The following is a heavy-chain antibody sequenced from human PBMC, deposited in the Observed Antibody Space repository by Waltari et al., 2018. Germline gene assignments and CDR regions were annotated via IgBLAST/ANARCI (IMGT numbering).Heavy chain of an antibody. CDR3: ARGPYDSRWYHDGFDI. V-gene: IGHV1-69*13. CDR1: GDTFSTYA. D-gene: IGHD6-13*01. J-gene: IGHJ3*02. CDR2: ITPSFGTP. Sequence: QVQLVQSGAEVRKPGSSVKVSCKASGDTFSTYAFNWVRQAPGQGLEWMGGITPSFGTPTYAQKFQGRVAITADGSSTVYMELSSLTSEDTAVFYCARGPYDSRWYHDGFDIWGQGTMVTVSS.